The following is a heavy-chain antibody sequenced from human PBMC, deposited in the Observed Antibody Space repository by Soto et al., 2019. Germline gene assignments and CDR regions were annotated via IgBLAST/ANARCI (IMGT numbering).Heavy chain of an antibody. J-gene: IGHJ4*02. CDR1: EFMFRMYL. CDR2: ISHHGIRT. Sequence: GGSLRLSCDASEFMFRMYLMSWVRQAPGRGLEWVATISHHGIRTHYADSVMGRFTISRDNFKKVVYLHLSGLRVEDTAIYYCAKDWVGGSNNYQLDYWGQGTAVTVSS. D-gene: IGHD1-26*01. CDR3: AKDWVGGSNNYQLDY. V-gene: IGHV3-30*18.